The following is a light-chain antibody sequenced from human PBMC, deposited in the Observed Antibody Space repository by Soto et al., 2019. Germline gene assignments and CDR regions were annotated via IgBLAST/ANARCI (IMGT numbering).Light chain of an antibody. Sequence: QSVLTQPPSASGNPGQRLTISCSGTTSNILRNYVYWYRQLPGTAPRLLIYGDNRRPSGVPDRFSGAKSGASASLAISGLQSEDEADYYCGAWDDSLNAYVFGSGTKLTVL. V-gene: IGLV1-44*01. CDR1: TSNILRNY. J-gene: IGLJ1*01. CDR2: GDN. CDR3: GAWDDSLNAYV.